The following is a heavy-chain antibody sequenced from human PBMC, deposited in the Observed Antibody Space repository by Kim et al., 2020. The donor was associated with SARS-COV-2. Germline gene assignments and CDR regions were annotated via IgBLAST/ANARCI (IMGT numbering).Heavy chain of an antibody. CDR1: GGSISSGDYY. J-gene: IGHJ5*02. CDR2: IYYSGST. V-gene: IGHV4-30-4*01. CDR3: ARDKRRRGYSGYDYGFDP. Sequence: SETLSLTCTVSGGSISSGDYYWSWIRQPPGKGLEWIGYIYYSGSTYYNPSLKSRVTISVDTSKNQFSLKLSSVTAADTAVYYCARDKRRRGYSGYDYGFDPWGQGTLVTVSS. D-gene: IGHD5-12*01.